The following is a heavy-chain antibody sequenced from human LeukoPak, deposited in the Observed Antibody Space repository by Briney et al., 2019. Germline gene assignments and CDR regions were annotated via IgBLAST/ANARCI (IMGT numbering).Heavy chain of an antibody. J-gene: IGHJ5*02. CDR2: INTYNGNT. D-gene: IGHD3-9*01. V-gene: IGHV1-18*01. Sequence: ASVKVSCKASGYTFTSYGISWVRQAPGQGLEWMGWINTYNGNTIYVQKLQGRVTMTTDTSPTTAYMELRSLRSDDTAVYYCARDLVHHRLLASGYNWFDPWGQGTLVTVSS. CDR3: ARDLVHHRLLASGYNWFDP. CDR1: GYTFTSYG.